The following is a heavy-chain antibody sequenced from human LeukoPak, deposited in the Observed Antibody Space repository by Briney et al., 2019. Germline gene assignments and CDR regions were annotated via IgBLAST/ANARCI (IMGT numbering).Heavy chain of an antibody. J-gene: IGHJ4*02. CDR3: ATITSSGWSDY. CDR1: GFTFSSYW. V-gene: IGHV3-7*01. D-gene: IGHD6-19*01. CDR2: IKQDGSEK. Sequence: GGSLRLSCAASGFTFSSYWMNWVRQAPGRGLEWVANIKQDGSEKYYVDSVKGRFTISRDNAKNSPYLQMNSLRAEDTAVYYCATITSSGWSDYWGQGTLVTVSS.